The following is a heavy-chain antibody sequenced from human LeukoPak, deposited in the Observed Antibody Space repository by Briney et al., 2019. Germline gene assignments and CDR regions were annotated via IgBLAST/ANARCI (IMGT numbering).Heavy chain of an antibody. J-gene: IGHJ4*02. CDR2: IKSKTDGGTT. Sequence: SGGSLRLSCAASGFTFSNAWMSWVRQAPGKVLEWVGRIKSKTDGGTTDYAAPVKGRFTISRDDSKNTLYLQMNSLKTEDTAVYYCAKVDNMVRGIIAYWGQGTLVTVSS. D-gene: IGHD3-10*01. V-gene: IGHV3-15*01. CDR1: GFTFSNAW. CDR3: AKVDNMVRGIIAY.